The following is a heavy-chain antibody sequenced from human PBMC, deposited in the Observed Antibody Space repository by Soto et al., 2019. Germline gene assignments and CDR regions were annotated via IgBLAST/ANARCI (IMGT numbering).Heavy chain of an antibody. J-gene: IGHJ4*02. CDR1: GFTFSDHY. V-gene: IGHV3-11*06. CDR2: ISPRTTYK. CDR3: SRGGGGGLFDL. Sequence: QVQLVESGGGLVKPGGSLLLSCASSGFTFSDHYMSWIRRSPGKGLEFLSYISPRTTYKNYADSVKGRFTISRDNAKNSLYLQLNSLRAEDTAIYYCSRGGGGGLFDLWGQGTFVTVSS. D-gene: IGHD2-21*01.